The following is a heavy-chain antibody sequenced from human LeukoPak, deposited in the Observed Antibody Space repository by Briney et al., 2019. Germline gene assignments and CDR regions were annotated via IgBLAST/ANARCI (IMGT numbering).Heavy chain of an antibody. CDR2: INHSGST. V-gene: IGHV4-34*01. J-gene: IGHJ4*02. CDR1: GGSFSGYY. D-gene: IGHD6-13*01. Sequence: SETLSLTCAVYGGSFSGYYWSWIRQPPGKGLEWIGEINHSGSTNYNPSLKSRVTISVDTSKNQFSLKLSSVTAADTAVYYCARMALAAAADYFDYWGQGTLVTVSS. CDR3: ARMALAAAADYFDY.